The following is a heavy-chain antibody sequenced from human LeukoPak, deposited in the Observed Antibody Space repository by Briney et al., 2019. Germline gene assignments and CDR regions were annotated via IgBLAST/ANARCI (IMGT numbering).Heavy chain of an antibody. Sequence: ASVKVSCKASGYTFTSYGISWVRQAPGQGLEWMGWISAYNGNTNYAQKLQGRVTMTTDTSTSTAYMELRSLRSDDTAVYYCARVGRITIFGVVPSGYMDVWGKGTTVTVS. J-gene: IGHJ6*03. CDR3: ARVGRITIFGVVPSGYMDV. CDR1: GYTFTSYG. D-gene: IGHD3-3*01. CDR2: ISAYNGNT. V-gene: IGHV1-18*01.